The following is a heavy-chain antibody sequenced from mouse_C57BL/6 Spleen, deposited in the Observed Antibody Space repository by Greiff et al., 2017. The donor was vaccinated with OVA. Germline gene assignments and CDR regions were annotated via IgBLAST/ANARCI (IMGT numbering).Heavy chain of an antibody. CDR3: ARPYDAWFAY. V-gene: IGHV1-26*01. Sequence: EVKLMDSGPELVKPGASVKISCKASGYTFTDYYMNWVKQSHGKSLEWIGDINPNNGGTSYNQKFKGKATLTVDKSSSTAYMELRSLTSEDSAVYYCARPYDAWFAYWGQGTLVTVSA. CDR1: GYTFTDYY. J-gene: IGHJ3*01. CDR2: INPNNGGT. D-gene: IGHD2-12*01.